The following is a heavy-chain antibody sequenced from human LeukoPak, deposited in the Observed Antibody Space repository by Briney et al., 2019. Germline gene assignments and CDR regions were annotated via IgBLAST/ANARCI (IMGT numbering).Heavy chain of an antibody. D-gene: IGHD3-22*01. Sequence: QPGGSLRLSCAASGFTFSSYAMSWVRQAPGKGLDWVSAISGSGGSTYYADSVKGRFTISRDNSKNTLYLQMNSLRAEDTAVYYCAKGSYYDSSGYPAPWGQGTLVTVSS. CDR2: ISGSGGST. V-gene: IGHV3-23*01. J-gene: IGHJ5*02. CDR3: AKGSYYDSSGYPAP. CDR1: GFTFSSYA.